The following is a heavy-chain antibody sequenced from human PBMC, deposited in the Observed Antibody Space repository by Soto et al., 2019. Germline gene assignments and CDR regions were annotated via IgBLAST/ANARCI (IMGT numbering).Heavy chain of an antibody. J-gene: IGHJ6*02. Sequence: SETLSLTCTVSGGPISSYYWSWIRQPPGKGLEWIGYIYYSGSTNYNPSLKSRVTISVDTSKNQFSLKPSSVTAADTAVYYCARHLNYYYYYGMDVWGQGTTVTVSS. CDR1: GGPISSYY. V-gene: IGHV4-59*01. CDR3: ARHLNYYYYYGMDV. CDR2: IYYSGST.